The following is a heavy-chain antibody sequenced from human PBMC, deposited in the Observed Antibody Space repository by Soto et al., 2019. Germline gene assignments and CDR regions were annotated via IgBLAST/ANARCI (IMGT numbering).Heavy chain of an antibody. V-gene: IGHV1-18*01. CDR3: ARRLYGTVTTRGMDV. D-gene: IGHD4-17*01. J-gene: IGHJ6*02. CDR2: ISAYNGNT. Sequence: QVQLVQSGAEVKKPGASVKVSCKASGYTFTSYGISWVRQAPGQGLEWMGWISAYNGNTNYAQKLQGRVTMTTDTSRSTAYRERRSLRSDDTAVYYCARRLYGTVTTRGMDVWGQGTTVTVSS. CDR1: GYTFTSYG.